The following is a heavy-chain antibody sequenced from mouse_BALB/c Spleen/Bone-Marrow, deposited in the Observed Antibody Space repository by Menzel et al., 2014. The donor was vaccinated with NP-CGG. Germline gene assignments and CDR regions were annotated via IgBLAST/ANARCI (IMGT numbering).Heavy chain of an antibody. J-gene: IGHJ1*01. CDR1: GFSLSSYG. V-gene: IGHV2-5*01. CDR2: IWRGGST. CDR3: AKNLMGYFDV. Sequence: QVQLKESGPGLVQPSESLSITCTVSGFSLSSYGVHWVRQSPGKDLEWLGAIWRGGSTDYNAAFMSRLSITRDNSKSQVFFKMNSLQPDDTAIYYCAKNLMGYFDVWGAGTTVTVSS.